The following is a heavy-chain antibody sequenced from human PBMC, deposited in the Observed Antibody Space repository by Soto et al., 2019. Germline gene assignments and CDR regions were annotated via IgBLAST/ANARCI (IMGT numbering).Heavy chain of an antibody. J-gene: IGHJ5*02. CDR2: ISYDGSNK. CDR1: GFTFSSYT. CDR3: AREAIFGVVIIPGSWFDP. V-gene: IGHV3-30-3*01. D-gene: IGHD3-3*01. Sequence: QVQLVESGGGVVQPGRSLRLSCAASGFTFSSYTMHWVRQAPGKGLEWVAVISYDGSNKYYADSVKGRLTISRDNSKNTLYLQMNSLRADDPAVYYCAREAIFGVVIIPGSWFDPWGQGTLVTVSS.